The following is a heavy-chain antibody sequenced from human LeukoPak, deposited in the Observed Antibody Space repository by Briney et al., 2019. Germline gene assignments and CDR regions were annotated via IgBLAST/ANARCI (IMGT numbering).Heavy chain of an antibody. V-gene: IGHV5-51*01. CDR2: IYPGDSDT. CDR3: ARRTAMGKSDFDY. Sequence: GESLKISCKGSGYSFTSYWIAWVRQMPGKGLEWMGIIYPGDSDTRYSPSFQGQVTISADKSISTAYLQWSSLKASDTAIYYCARRTAMGKSDFDYWGQGTLVTVSS. J-gene: IGHJ4*02. D-gene: IGHD5-18*01. CDR1: GYSFTSYW.